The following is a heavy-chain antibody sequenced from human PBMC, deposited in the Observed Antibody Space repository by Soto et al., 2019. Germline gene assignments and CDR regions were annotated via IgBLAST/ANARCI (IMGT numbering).Heavy chain of an antibody. CDR2: IKQDGSEK. Sequence: EVQLVESGGGLVQPGGSLRLSCAASGFTFSSYWMSWVRQAPGKGLEWVANIKQDGSEKYYVDSVKGRFTISRDNAKNSLYLQMNSVRAEDTAVYYCASKPAAYSGYGPFDYWGQGTLVTVSS. CDR1: GFTFSSYW. V-gene: IGHV3-7*03. CDR3: ASKPAAYSGYGPFDY. D-gene: IGHD5-12*01. J-gene: IGHJ4*02.